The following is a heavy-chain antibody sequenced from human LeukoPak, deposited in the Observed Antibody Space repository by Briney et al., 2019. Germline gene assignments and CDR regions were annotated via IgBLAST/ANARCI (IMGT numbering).Heavy chain of an antibody. CDR3: ASLGVVAAYSGY. Sequence: PSETLSLTCTVSGGSISNSGYYWGWIRQPPGEGLEWIGSIYYSGTTYYNPSLKSRVTMSVDTSKNQFSLKLSSVTAADTAVYYCASLGVVAAYSGYWGQGNLVTVSS. V-gene: IGHV4-39*01. CDR1: GGSISNSGYY. J-gene: IGHJ4*02. D-gene: IGHD2-15*01. CDR2: IYYSGTT.